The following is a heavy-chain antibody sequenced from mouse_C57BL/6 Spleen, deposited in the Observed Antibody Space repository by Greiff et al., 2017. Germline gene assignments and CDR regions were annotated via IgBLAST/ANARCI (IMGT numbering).Heavy chain of an antibody. Sequence: VQLQESGAELVKPGASVKLSCKASGYTFTSYWMHWVKQRPGRGLEWIGRIDPNSGGTKYNEKFKSKATLTVDKPSSTAYMQLSSLTSEDSAVYYCARTGITTVVAPFDYWGQGTTLTVSS. CDR1: GYTFTSYW. CDR2: IDPNSGGT. CDR3: ARTGITTVVAPFDY. J-gene: IGHJ2*01. V-gene: IGHV1-72*01. D-gene: IGHD1-1*01.